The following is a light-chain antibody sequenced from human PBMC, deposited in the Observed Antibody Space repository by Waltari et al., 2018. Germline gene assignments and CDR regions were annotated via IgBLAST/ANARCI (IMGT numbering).Light chain of an antibody. V-gene: IGLV2-8*01. Sequence: QSALTQPPSASGSPGQSVTISCTGTSSDVGAYKYVPWYQQHPGKAPKLMIYEVSERPSGVPDRFSGSKSGNTASMTVSGLQAEDEADYYCTSYAGSNNHVVFGGGTKLTVL. CDR1: SSDVGAYKY. J-gene: IGLJ2*01. CDR2: EVS. CDR3: TSYAGSNNHVV.